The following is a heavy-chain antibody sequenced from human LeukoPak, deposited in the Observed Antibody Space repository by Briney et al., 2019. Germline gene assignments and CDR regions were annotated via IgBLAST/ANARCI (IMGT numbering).Heavy chain of an antibody. CDR2: IIPILGIA. D-gene: IGHD4-17*01. V-gene: IGHV1-69*04. J-gene: IGHJ3*02. CDR3: ARDLGYGDHDAFDI. Sequence: SVNVSCKSSVGTFSSYAISGVRQAPGQGRAWMGRIIPILGIANYAQKFQGSVTITADNSTSTAYIELSSLSSEDTAVYYCARDLGYGDHDAFDIWGQGTMVTVSS. CDR1: VGTFSSYA.